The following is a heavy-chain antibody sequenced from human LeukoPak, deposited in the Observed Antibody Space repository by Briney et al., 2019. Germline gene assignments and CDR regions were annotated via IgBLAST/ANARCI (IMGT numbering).Heavy chain of an antibody. V-gene: IGHV4-38-2*01. CDR3: ARQFPEIDY. J-gene: IGHJ4*02. CDR1: GYSISSGYY. D-gene: IGHD5-24*01. CDR2: IYHSGST. Sequence: PSATLSLTCAVSGYSISSGYYWGWIRQPPGKGLEWIGSIYHSGSTYYNPSLKSRVTISVDTSKNQFSLKLSSVTAADTAVYYCARQFPEIDYWGQGTLVTVSS.